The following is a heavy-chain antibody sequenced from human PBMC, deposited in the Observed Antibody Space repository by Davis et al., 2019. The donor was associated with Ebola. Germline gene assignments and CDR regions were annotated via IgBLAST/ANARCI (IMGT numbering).Heavy chain of an antibody. CDR1: GFTVSDSY. Sequence: PGGSLRLSCAASGFTVSDSYLNWVRPAPGKGLEWVSVIYAHGATYYADSVKGRFTISSDSSKNTLYLHMNSLRAEDTAVYFCARDGIGENYFDDWGQGTLVSVSS. J-gene: IGHJ4*02. D-gene: IGHD3-3*01. CDR2: IYAHGAT. CDR3: ARDGIGENYFDD. V-gene: IGHV3-53*01.